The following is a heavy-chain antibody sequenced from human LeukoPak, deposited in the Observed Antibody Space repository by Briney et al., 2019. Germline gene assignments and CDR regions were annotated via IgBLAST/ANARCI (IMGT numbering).Heavy chain of an antibody. D-gene: IGHD4-17*01. CDR2: ISYDGSNK. Sequence: GRSLRLSCAASGFTFSSYGMHWVRQAPGRGLEWVAVISYDGSNKYYADSVKGRFTISRDNSKNTLHLQMNSLRAEDTAVYYCAKDRLGGDYAYDAFDIWGQGTMVTVSS. J-gene: IGHJ3*02. CDR3: AKDRLGGDYAYDAFDI. V-gene: IGHV3-30*18. CDR1: GFTFSSYG.